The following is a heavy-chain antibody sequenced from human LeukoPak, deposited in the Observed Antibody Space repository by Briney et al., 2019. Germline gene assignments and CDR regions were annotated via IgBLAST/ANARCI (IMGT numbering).Heavy chain of an antibody. D-gene: IGHD2-8*02. V-gene: IGHV3-23*01. CDR3: ATYRQVLLPFES. J-gene: IGHJ4*02. CDR2: IFPSGGEI. CDR1: GFTFSTFA. Sequence: GGSPRLSCAASGFTFSTFAMIWVRQPPGKGLEWVSSIFPSGGEIHYADSVRGRFTISRDNSKSTLSLQMNSLRAEDTAIYYCATYRQVLLPFESWGQGTLVTVSS.